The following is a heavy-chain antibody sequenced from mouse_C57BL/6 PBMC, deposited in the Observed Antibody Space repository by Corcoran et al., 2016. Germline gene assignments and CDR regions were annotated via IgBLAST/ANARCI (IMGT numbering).Heavy chain of an antibody. J-gene: IGHJ2*01. D-gene: IGHD2-1*01. CDR3: ARWSGNYYYFDY. V-gene: IGHV9-3*01. CDR2: INPYSGVP. Sequence: QIQLVQSGPELKKPGETVKISCKASGYTFTTYGISWVKQAPGKGLKWMGWINPYSGVPTYADDFKGRFAFSLETSASTAYLQINNLKNEDTATYFCARWSGNYYYFDYWGQGTTLTVSS. CDR1: GYTFTTYG.